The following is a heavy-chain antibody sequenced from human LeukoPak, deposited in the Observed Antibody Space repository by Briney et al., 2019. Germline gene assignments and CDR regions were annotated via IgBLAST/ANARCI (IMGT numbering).Heavy chain of an antibody. Sequence: ASVKVSCKASGYTFTSYGISWVRQAPGQGLEWMGWISAYNGNTNYAQKVQGRVTMTTDTSTSTVYMELRSLRSEDTAVYYCARAWDTYYYDSSGYKAFDIWGQGTMVTVSS. D-gene: IGHD3-22*01. J-gene: IGHJ3*02. V-gene: IGHV1-18*04. CDR3: ARAWDTYYYDSSGYKAFDI. CDR2: ISAYNGNT. CDR1: GYTFTSYG.